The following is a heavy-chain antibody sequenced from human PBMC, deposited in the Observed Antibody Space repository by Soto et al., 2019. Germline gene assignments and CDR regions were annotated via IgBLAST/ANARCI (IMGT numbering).Heavy chain of an antibody. J-gene: IGHJ5*02. D-gene: IGHD6-19*01. Sequence: GGSLRLSCAASGFTVSSNYMSWVRQAPGKGLEWVSVIYSGGSTYYADSVKGRFTISRDNSKNTLYLQMNSLRAEDTAVYSCARVWRGIAVAGTWFDPWGQGTLVTVSS. CDR1: GFTVSSNY. CDR2: IYSGGST. CDR3: ARVWRGIAVAGTWFDP. V-gene: IGHV3-53*01.